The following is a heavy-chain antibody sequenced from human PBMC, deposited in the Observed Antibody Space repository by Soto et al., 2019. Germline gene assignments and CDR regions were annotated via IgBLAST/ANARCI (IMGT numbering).Heavy chain of an antibody. CDR2: IYPGDSGT. J-gene: IGHJ5*02. CDR3: ARIPTTLYNWFDP. V-gene: IGHV5-51*01. Sequence: GESLKISCKGSGYSFTSYWIGWVRQMPGKGLEWMGIIYPGDSGTRYSPSFQGQVTISADKSISTAYLQWSSLKASDTAMYYCARIPTTLYNWFDPWGQGTLVTVSS. CDR1: GYSFTSYW. D-gene: IGHD1-26*01.